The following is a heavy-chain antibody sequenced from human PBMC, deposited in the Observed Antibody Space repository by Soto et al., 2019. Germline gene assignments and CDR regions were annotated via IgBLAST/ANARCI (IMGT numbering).Heavy chain of an antibody. D-gene: IGHD6-13*01. CDR2: IYYSGST. J-gene: IGHJ4*02. V-gene: IGHV4-61*01. CDR3: ARWLGAAAVD. CDR1: GGSVSSGSYY. Sequence: PSETLSLTCTVSGGSVSSGSYYWSWIRQPPGKGLEWIGYIYYSGSTNYNPSLKSRVTISVDTSKNQFSLKLSSVTAADTAVYCCARWLGAAAVDWGQGTLVTVS.